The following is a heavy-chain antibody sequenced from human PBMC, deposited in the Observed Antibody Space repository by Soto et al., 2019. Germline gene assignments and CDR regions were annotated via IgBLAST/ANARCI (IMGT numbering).Heavy chain of an antibody. CDR3: ALPFLPGPFRTSAPSGNYYFDMDV. CDR1: GFTFTNSD. D-gene: IGHD3-10*01. V-gene: IGHV3-23*01. J-gene: IGHJ6*02. CDR2: ISSTGRNT. Sequence: PGGSLRLSCAASGFTFTNSDMSWVRQAPGKGLEWVSAISSTGRNTYYADSVKGRFTISRDNSKNTLYLQMNSLRAEDTAVYYCALPFLPGPFRTSAPSGNYYFDMDVWGQGTTVTVSS.